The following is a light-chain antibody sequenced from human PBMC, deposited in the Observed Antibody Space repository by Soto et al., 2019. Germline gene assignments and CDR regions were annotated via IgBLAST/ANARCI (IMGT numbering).Light chain of an antibody. CDR3: QQFNNFPWT. CDR2: GAS. V-gene: IGKV1D-13*01. Sequence: AIQLTQSPSSLSASVGDRVTLTCRTSQGISSALAWFQQKPGKSPKLLIYGASTLEGGVPSRFSGRGSGTDFTLTISSLQPQDFETYYCQQFNNFPWTFGGGTRLDIX. J-gene: IGKJ4*02. CDR1: QGISSA.